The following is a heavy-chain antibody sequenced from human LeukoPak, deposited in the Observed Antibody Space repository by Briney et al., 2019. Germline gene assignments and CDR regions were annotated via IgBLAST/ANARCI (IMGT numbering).Heavy chain of an antibody. V-gene: IGHV3-13*01. CDR1: GFTFSSYD. CDR2: IGTAGDT. CDR3: ARGSEMATMDY. D-gene: IGHD5-24*01. J-gene: IGHJ4*02. Sequence: GGSLRLSCAASGFTFSSYDMHWVRQATGKGLEWVSAIGTAGDTYYPGSVKGRFTISRENAKNSLYLQMNSLRAGDTAVYYCARGSEMATMDYWGQGTLVTVSS.